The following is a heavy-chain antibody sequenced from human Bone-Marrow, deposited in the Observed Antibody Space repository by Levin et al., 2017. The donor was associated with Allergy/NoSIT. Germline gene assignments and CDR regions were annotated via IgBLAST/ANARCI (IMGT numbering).Heavy chain of an antibody. Sequence: GASVKVSCEGSGYSFTSFWIGWVRQMPGKGLEWMGIIYPGDSDTRYSPSFQGQVTISADKSINTAYLQWSSLKASDTAMYYCAGSITTRGGMDVWGQGTTVSVSS. V-gene: IGHV5-51*01. CDR2: IYPGDSDT. CDR3: AGSITTRGGMDV. D-gene: IGHD1-14*01. J-gene: IGHJ6*02. CDR1: GYSFTSFW.